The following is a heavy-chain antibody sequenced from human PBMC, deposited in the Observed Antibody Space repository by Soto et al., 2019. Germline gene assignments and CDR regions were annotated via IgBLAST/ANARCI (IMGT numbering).Heavy chain of an antibody. J-gene: IGHJ5*02. CDR3: ARGFRVAATRWWFDP. CDR1: GDTFTSYD. Sequence: ASVKVSCKAAGDTFTSYDISWVRQAPGQGLEWMGWISTYNGNTNYAQKLQGRVTMTTDTSTSTAYMELRSLRSDDTAVYYCARGFRVAATRWWFDPWGQGTLVTVSS. V-gene: IGHV1-18*01. CDR2: ISTYNGNT. D-gene: IGHD2-15*01.